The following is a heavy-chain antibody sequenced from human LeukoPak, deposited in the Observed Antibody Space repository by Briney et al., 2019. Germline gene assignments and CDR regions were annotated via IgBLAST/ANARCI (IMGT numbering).Heavy chain of an antibody. Sequence: GGSLRLSCAASGFTFTNYAMSWVRQAPGKGLQWVSTISSSGGTTYYGDSVKGRFTISRDTSKNTVSLQMNGLRAEDTAVYYCAKGPFAVAPSYYFDYWGQGTLVTVSS. CDR1: GFTFTNYA. CDR3: AKGPFAVAPSYYFDY. CDR2: ISSSGGTT. J-gene: IGHJ4*02. V-gene: IGHV3-23*01. D-gene: IGHD3-16*01.